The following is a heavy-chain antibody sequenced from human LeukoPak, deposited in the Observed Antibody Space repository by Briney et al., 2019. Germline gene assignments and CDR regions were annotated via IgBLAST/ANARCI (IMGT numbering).Heavy chain of an antibody. J-gene: IGHJ4*02. CDR1: GGSIGSYY. Sequence: SETLSLTCTVFGGSIGSYYWSWIRKPPGKGLEWMGYIYNSGITNKNPSLKSRVTISGDPSKNQFSLKLSSVTAADTAVYYCARHGDVRYFDWLKDGFDYWGPGTLVTVSS. D-gene: IGHD3-9*01. V-gene: IGHV4-4*09. CDR3: ARHGDVRYFDWLKDGFDY. CDR2: IYNSGIT.